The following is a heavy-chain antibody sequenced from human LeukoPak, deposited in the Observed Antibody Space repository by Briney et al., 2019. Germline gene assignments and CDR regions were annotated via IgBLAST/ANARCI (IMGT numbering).Heavy chain of an antibody. Sequence: AGGSLRLSCAASGFTVSSNYMSWVRQAPGKGLEWVSVIYSGGNTYYADSVKGRFTISRDNSKNTLYLQMNSLRAEDTAVYYCARARIVGATKAFDIWGQGTMVTVSS. CDR2: IYSGGNT. CDR3: ARARIVGATKAFDI. D-gene: IGHD1-26*01. V-gene: IGHV3-53*01. J-gene: IGHJ3*02. CDR1: GFTVSSNY.